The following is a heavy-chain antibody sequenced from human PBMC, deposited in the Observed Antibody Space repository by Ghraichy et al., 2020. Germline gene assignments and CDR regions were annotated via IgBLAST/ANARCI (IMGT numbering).Heavy chain of an antibody. CDR2: IKIDGSEK. CDR3: ARDLGRGRYFDD. CDR1: GFTFSGNW. Sequence: GGSLRLSCAASGFTFSGNWLYWVRQPPGKGLEWVANIKIDGSEKYYVDSVKGRFTNTRDNASNSLFLQMNSLRAEDTAVYYCARDLGRGRYFDDWGQGTLVTVSS. J-gene: IGHJ4*02. V-gene: IGHV3-7*01.